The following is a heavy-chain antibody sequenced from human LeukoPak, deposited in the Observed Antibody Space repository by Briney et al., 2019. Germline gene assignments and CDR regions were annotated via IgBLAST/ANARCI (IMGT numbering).Heavy chain of an antibody. V-gene: IGHV1-46*01. CDR3: ASDLSAAGMWFDP. Sequence: ASVKVSCKASGYTFTSYYMHWVRQAPGQGLEWMGIINPSGGSTSYAQKFQGRVTMTRDTSTSTVYMELSSLRSEDTAVYYCASDLSAAGMWFDPWGQGTLVTVSS. D-gene: IGHD6-13*01. J-gene: IGHJ5*02. CDR1: GYTFTSYY. CDR2: INPSGGST.